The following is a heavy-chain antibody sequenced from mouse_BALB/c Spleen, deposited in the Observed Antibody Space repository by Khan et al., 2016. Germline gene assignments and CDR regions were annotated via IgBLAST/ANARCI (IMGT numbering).Heavy chain of an antibody. CDR3: AKLTGTPGDY. V-gene: IGHV9-3*02. D-gene: IGHD4-1*01. J-gene: IGHJ2*01. CDR2: INTNTGEP. Sequence: QIQLVQSGPELKKPGETVKISCKASGYTFTNYGMNWVKQAPGKGLKWMGWINTNTGEPTYAEEFKGRFAFSLETSASTAYLQINNFKNEDTATYFGAKLTGTPGDYWGQGTTLTVSS. CDR1: GYTFTNYG.